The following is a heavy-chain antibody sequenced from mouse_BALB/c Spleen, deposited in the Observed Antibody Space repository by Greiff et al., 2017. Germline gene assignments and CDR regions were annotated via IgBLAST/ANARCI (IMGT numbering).Heavy chain of an antibody. CDR2: IYPGNVNT. CDR1: GYTFTSYY. CDR3: ANGNYRDYFDY. J-gene: IGHJ2*01. V-gene: IGHV1S56*01. Sequence: QVQLKQSGPELVKPGASVRISCKASGYTFTSYYIHWVKQRPGQGLEWIGWIYPGNVNTKYNEKFKGKATLTADKSSSTAYMQLSSLTSEDSAVYFCANGNYRDYFDYWGQGTTLTVSS. D-gene: IGHD2-1*01.